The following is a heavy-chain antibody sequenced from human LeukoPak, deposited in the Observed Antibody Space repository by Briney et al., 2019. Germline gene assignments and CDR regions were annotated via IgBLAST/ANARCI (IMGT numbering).Heavy chain of an antibody. Sequence: PSETLSLTCTVSGGSISTYYWNWIRQPPGKGLEWVAYIYYSGSSYYNPSLKSRVTISVDTSKNQFSLMLTSVTAADTAVYYCARIPSYYYYYMDVWGKGTTVTVSS. J-gene: IGHJ6*03. V-gene: IGHV4-59*01. D-gene: IGHD2-21*01. CDR2: IYYSGSS. CDR3: ARIPSYYYYYMDV. CDR1: GGSISTYY.